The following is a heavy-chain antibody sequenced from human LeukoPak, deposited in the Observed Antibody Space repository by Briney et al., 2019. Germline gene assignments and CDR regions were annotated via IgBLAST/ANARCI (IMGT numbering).Heavy chain of an antibody. CDR3: AKGGGVGVVKALDY. V-gene: IGHV3-30*02. D-gene: IGHD3-3*01. Sequence: GGSLRLSCAASGFTFSSYGMHWVRQAPGKGLEWVAFIRYDGSNKYYADSVKGRFTISRDNSKNTLYLQMNSLRAEDTAVYYCAKGGGVGVVKALDYWGQGTPVTVSS. CDR1: GFTFSSYG. J-gene: IGHJ4*02. CDR2: IRYDGSNK.